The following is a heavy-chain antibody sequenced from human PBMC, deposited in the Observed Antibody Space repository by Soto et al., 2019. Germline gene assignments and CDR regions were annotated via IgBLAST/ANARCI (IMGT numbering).Heavy chain of an antibody. CDR1: RYTFTSYA. D-gene: IGHD6-19*01. CDR2: VNGGNGNT. CDR3: ARGIAVAGNY. Sequence: QVQLVQSGAEVKKPGASVKVSCKASRYTFTSYAMHWVRQAPGQSLEWMGWVNGGNGNTKYSQKFQDRVTMTRDTSASTAYMELSSLRSEDTAVYYCARGIAVAGNYWGQGTLVTVSS. V-gene: IGHV1-3*01. J-gene: IGHJ4*02.